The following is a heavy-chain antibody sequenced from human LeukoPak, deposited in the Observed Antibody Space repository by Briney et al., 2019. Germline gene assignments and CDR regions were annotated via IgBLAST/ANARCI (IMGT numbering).Heavy chain of an antibody. D-gene: IGHD2-2*01. CDR3: ARGSNCSSTSCPYYFDY. V-gene: IGHV4-34*01. CDR2: INHSGST. Sequence: SETLSLTCAVYGRSFRGYYWSWIRQPPGKGLEWIGEINHSGSTNYNPSLKSRVTISVDTSKNQFSLKLSSVTAADTAVYYCARGSNCSSTSCPYYFDYWGQGTLVTVSS. CDR1: GRSFRGYY. J-gene: IGHJ4*02.